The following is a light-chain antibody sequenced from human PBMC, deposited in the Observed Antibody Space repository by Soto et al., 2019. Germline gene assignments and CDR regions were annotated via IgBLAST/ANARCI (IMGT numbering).Light chain of an antibody. CDR1: QSLNSNY. CDR3: QQFGSSPYT. J-gene: IGKJ2*01. Sequence: EIVLMQSPGTLSLSAGDRATLSCRASQSLNSNYLAWYQQKPGQSPRLLIYLASNRATGIPDRFSGSGSGTDFTLTISRLEPEDFAVYYCQQFGSSPYTFGQGTKLEIK. V-gene: IGKV3-20*01. CDR2: LAS.